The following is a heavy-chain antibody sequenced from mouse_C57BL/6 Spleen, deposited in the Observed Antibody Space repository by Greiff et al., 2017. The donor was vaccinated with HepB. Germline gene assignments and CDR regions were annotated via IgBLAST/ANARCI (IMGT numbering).Heavy chain of an antibody. V-gene: IGHV1-55*01. Sequence: QVQLQQPGAELVKPGASVKMSCKASGYTFTSYWITWVKQRPGQGLEWIGDIYPGSGSTNYNEKSKSKATLTVDTSSSTAYMQLSSLTSEDSAVYYCARGYYYGSSPWYFDVWGTGTTVTVSS. CDR3: ARGYYYGSSPWYFDV. D-gene: IGHD1-1*01. J-gene: IGHJ1*03. CDR1: GYTFTSYW. CDR2: IYPGSGST.